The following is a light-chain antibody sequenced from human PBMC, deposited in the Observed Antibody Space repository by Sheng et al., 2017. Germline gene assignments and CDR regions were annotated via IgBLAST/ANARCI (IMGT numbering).Light chain of an antibody. Sequence: EIVMTQSPATLSMSPGERASLSCRASQSVGDNLAWYQQKPGQAPRLLIYDASNRATGIPARFSGSGSGTDFTLTISSLQPEDSATYYCQQARSFPPYTFGQGTRLQIK. CDR2: DAS. V-gene: IGKV3D-15*01. CDR1: QSVGDN. CDR3: QQARSFPPYT. J-gene: IGKJ2*01.